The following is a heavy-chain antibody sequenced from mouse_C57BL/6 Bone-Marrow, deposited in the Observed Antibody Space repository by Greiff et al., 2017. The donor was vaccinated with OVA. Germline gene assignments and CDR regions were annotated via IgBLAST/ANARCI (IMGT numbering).Heavy chain of an antibody. CDR3: ARPPIYYGPDY. J-gene: IGHJ2*01. D-gene: IGHD2-1*01. CDR2: IHPNSGST. Sequence: VKLMESGAELVKPGASVKLSCKASGYTFTSYWMHWVKQRPGQGLEWIGMIHPNSGSTNYNEKFKSKATLTVDKSSSTAYMQLSSLTSEDSAVYYCARPPIYYGPDYWGQGTTLTVSS. V-gene: IGHV1-64*01. CDR1: GYTFTSYW.